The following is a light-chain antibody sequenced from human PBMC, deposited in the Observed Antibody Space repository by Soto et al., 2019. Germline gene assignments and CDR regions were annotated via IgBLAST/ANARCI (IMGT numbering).Light chain of an antibody. CDR3: QQCYSSPRT. CDR1: QSISTY. J-gene: IGKJ1*01. V-gene: IGKV1-39*01. Sequence: DIQMTQSPSTLSASVGDRVTITCRASQSISTYLNWYQQKLGKAPTLLIYAASSLQSGVPSRFSGGGSGTEFTITISSLQPEDFATYFCQQCYSSPRTFGQGTKVEIK. CDR2: AAS.